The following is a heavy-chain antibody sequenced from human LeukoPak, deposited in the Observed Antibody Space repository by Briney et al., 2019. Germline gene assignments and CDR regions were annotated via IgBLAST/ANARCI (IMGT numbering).Heavy chain of an antibody. V-gene: IGHV1-69*13. CDR2: IIPIFGTA. Sequence: SVKVSCKASGGTFSSYAISWVRQAPGQGLEWMGGIIPIFGTANYAQKFQGRVTITADESTSTAYMELSSLRSEDTAVYYCASGSWNIVVVPAAIPPAYYYYYYYMDVWGKGTTVTISS. D-gene: IGHD2-2*01. CDR3: ASGSWNIVVVPAAIPPAYYYYYYYMDV. J-gene: IGHJ6*03. CDR1: GGTFSSYA.